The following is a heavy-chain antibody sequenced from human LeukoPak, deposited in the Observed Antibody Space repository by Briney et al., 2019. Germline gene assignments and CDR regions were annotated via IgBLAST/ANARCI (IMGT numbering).Heavy chain of an antibody. CDR1: RYTFTGYY. D-gene: IGHD6-6*01. Sequence: GASVKVSCKACRYTFTGYYMHWVRQAPGQGLEWMGWINPNSGGTNYAQKFQGRVTMTRDTSISTAYMELSRLRSDDTAVYYCARDLSAARGWAWLWGRGTLVTVSS. CDR2: INPNSGGT. V-gene: IGHV1-2*02. CDR3: ARDLSAARGWAWL. J-gene: IGHJ2*01.